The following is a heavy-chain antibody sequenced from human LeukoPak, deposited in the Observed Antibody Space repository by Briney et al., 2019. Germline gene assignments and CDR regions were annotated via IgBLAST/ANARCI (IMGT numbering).Heavy chain of an antibody. D-gene: IGHD2-15*01. J-gene: IGHJ6*02. CDR2: ISSSGSTM. CDR1: GFTFSDYY. CDR3: ASGLGFCSGSDCTNLVKDYYYGMNV. V-gene: IGHV3-11*01. Sequence: GGSLRLSCAASGFTFSDYYMSWIRQAPGKGLEWVSYISSSGSTMYYADSVKGRFTISRDNAKNSLYLQMNSLRAEDTAVYYCASGLGFCSGSDCTNLVKDYYYGMNVWGQGTTVTVSS.